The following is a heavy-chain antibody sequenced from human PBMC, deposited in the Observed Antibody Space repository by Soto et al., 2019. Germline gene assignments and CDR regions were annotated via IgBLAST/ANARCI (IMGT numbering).Heavy chain of an antibody. Sequence: GGSLRLSCAASGFTFSSYSMNWVRQAPGKGLEWVSSISSSSSYIYYADSVKGRFTISRDNAKNSLYLQMNSLRAEDTAVYYCARVDWIGGATTFEYNWFDPWGQGTLVTVSS. CDR3: ARVDWIGGATTFEYNWFDP. CDR1: GFTFSSYS. CDR2: ISSSSSYI. J-gene: IGHJ5*02. V-gene: IGHV3-21*01. D-gene: IGHD1-26*01.